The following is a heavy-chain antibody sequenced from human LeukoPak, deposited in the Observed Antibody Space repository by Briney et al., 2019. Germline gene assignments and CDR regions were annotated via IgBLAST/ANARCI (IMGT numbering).Heavy chain of an antibody. CDR1: GGSISSGDYY. V-gene: IGHV4-61*08. CDR2: IYYSGST. D-gene: IGHD4-17*01. J-gene: IGHJ3*02. Sequence: PSETLSLTCTVSGGSISSGDYYWSWIRQPPGKGLEWIGYIYYSGSTNYNPSLKSRVTISVDTSKNQFSLKLSSVTAADTAVYYCARAPYGDYDDAFDIWGQGTMVTVSS. CDR3: ARAPYGDYDDAFDI.